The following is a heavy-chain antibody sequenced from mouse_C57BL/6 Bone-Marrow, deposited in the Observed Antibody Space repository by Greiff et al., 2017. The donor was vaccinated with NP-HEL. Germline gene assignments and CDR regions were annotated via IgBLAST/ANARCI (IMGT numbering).Heavy chain of an antibody. CDR2: INPSNGGT. Sequence: VKLQQPGTELVKPGASVKLSCKASGYTFTSYWMHWVKQRPGQGLEWIGNINPSNGGTNYNEKFKSKATLTVDKSSSTAYMQLSSLTSEDSAVYYCARERTYDGYSLYYFDYWGQGTTLTVSS. D-gene: IGHD2-3*01. CDR1: GYTFTSYW. J-gene: IGHJ2*01. V-gene: IGHV1-53*01. CDR3: ARERTYDGYSLYYFDY.